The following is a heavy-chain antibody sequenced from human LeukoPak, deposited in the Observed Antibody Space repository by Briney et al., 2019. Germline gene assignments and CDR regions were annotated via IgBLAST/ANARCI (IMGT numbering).Heavy chain of an antibody. Sequence: PGGSLRLSCAASGFTFNSHAMHWVRQAPGKGLEWVAFISYEGSTEYYAESVKGRFTVSRDNSKNTLYLQLNSLRAEDTAVYYCAKEYCSSTSCYLYYYYGMDVWGQGTTVTVSS. V-gene: IGHV3-33*05. CDR3: AKEYCSSTSCYLYYYYGMDV. J-gene: IGHJ6*02. CDR1: GFTFNSHA. D-gene: IGHD2-2*01. CDR2: ISYEGSTE.